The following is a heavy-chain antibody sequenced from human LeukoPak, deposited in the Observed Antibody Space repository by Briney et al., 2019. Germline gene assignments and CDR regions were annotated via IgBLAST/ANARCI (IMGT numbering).Heavy chain of an antibody. J-gene: IGHJ5*02. V-gene: IGHV4-59*01. CDR2: IYYSGST. Sequence: SETLPLTCTVSGGSISSYYWSWIRQPPGKGLEWIGYIYYSGSTNYNPSLKSRVTISVDTSKNQFSLKLSSVTAADTAVYYCARDFPGGYNNWFDPWGQGTLVTVSS. CDR3: ARDFPGGYNNWFDP. CDR1: GGSISSYY. D-gene: IGHD5-12*01.